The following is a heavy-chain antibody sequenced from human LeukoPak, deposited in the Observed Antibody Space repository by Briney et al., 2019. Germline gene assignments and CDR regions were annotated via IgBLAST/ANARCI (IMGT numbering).Heavy chain of an antibody. CDR1: GFTFSNYG. J-gene: IGHJ4*02. D-gene: IGHD3-16*01. Sequence: GGSLRLSCAASGFTFSNYGMHWVRQAPGKGLEWVAIISYDGSNKYYADSVKGRFTISRDNSENTLYLQMNSLRAEDTAVYYCAKGDSYDYVWGSYEVWGQGTLVTVSS. CDR2: ISYDGSNK. CDR3: AKGDSYDYVWGSYEV. V-gene: IGHV3-30*18.